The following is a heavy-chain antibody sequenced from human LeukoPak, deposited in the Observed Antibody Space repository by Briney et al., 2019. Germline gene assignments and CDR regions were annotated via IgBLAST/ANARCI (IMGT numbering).Heavy chain of an antibody. CDR2: IIPIFGTA. Sequence: SVKVSCKASGYTFTGYYMHWVRQAPGQGLEWMGGIIPIFGTANYAQKFQGRVTITTDESTSTAYMELSSLRSEDTAVYYCASSLLRGGGSWLPYTYFDYWGQGTLVTVSS. V-gene: IGHV1-69*05. CDR1: GYTFTGYY. CDR3: ASSLLRGGGSWLPYTYFDY. J-gene: IGHJ4*02. D-gene: IGHD3-22*01.